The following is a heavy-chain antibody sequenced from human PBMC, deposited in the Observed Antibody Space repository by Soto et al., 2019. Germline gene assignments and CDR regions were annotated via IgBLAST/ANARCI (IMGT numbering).Heavy chain of an antibody. D-gene: IGHD2-15*01. CDR1: GGSFSGYY. J-gene: IGHJ4*02. CDR2: INHSGST. Sequence: QVQLQQWGAGLLKPSETLSLTCAVYGGSFSGYYWSWIRQPPGKGLEWIGEINHSGSTNYNPSLKSRVTISVDTSKNQFSLTLSSVTAADTAVYYCARAAEQKSEVVAAKSFDYWGQGTLVTVSS. CDR3: ARAAEQKSEVVAAKSFDY. V-gene: IGHV4-34*01.